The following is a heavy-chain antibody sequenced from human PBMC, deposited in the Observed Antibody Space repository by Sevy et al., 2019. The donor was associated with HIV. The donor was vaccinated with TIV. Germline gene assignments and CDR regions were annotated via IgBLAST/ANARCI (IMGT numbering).Heavy chain of an antibody. CDR1: GGSISSYY. Sequence: SETLSLTCTVSGGSISSYYWSWIRQPPGKGLEWIGYIYYSGSTNYNPSLIGRVTISVDTSKNQFSLKLSSVTAADTGVYYCARDRGAWGVWGKGTTVTVSS. V-gene: IGHV4-59*13. J-gene: IGHJ6*04. CDR2: IYYSGST. D-gene: IGHD3-16*01. CDR3: ARDRGAWGV.